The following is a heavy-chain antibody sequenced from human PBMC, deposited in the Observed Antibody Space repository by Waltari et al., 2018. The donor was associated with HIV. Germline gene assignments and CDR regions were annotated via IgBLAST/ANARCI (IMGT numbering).Heavy chain of an antibody. J-gene: IGHJ5*02. Sequence: EAQLLESGGGLVRPGRSLRLSCAASESTLTTYAMSWVRQAPGKGLEVVASISGDGTATYYADSVKCRRTISRDNSNNTLYLQMNNLRGGDTAVYYCVKGVTYDILTGYSPLDTWGQGTLVTVSS. CDR1: ESTLTTYA. V-gene: IGHV3-23*01. CDR3: VKGVTYDILTGYSPLDT. D-gene: IGHD3-9*01. CDR2: ISGDGTAT.